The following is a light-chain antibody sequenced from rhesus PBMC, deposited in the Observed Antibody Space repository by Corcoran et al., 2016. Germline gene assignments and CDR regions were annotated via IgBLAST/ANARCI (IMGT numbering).Light chain of an antibody. CDR2: GAS. Sequence: EIVMTQSPATLSLSPGERATLSCRASQSVSSYVAWYQQKPEQAPRPLIYGASSRATGLPDRFSGSGSRTDFTLTFGSLGPEDFAVYYCRQYSNWPLTFGGGTKVEIK. J-gene: IGKJ4*01. CDR3: RQYSNWPLT. V-gene: IGKV3S9*01. CDR1: QSVSSY.